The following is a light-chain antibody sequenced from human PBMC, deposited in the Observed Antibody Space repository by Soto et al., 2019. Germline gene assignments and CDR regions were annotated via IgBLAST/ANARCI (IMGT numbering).Light chain of an antibody. V-gene: IGKV3-20*01. CDR3: QQYGSSPPSLT. CDR2: GAS. CDR1: QSVSSSY. Sequence: EIVLTQSPGTLSLSPGERATLSCRASQSVSSSYLAWYRHEPGQAPRLLIYGASSRATGIPDRFSGSGSGTDFTLTISRLEPEDFAVYYCQQYGSSPPSLTFGGGTKVEIK. J-gene: IGKJ4*01.